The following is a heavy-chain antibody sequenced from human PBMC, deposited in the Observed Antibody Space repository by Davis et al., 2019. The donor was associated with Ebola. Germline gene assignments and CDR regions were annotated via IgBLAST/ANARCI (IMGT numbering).Heavy chain of an antibody. CDR1: GFTFSSYA. Sequence: GESLKISCAASGFTFSSYAMSWVRQAPGKGLEWVSAISGSGGSTYYADSVKGRFTISRDNSKNTLYLQMNSLRAEDTAVYYCAKEMATETGRNWFEPWGQGTLVTVSS. D-gene: IGHD5-24*01. CDR3: AKEMATETGRNWFEP. CDR2: ISGSGGST. V-gene: IGHV3-23*01. J-gene: IGHJ5*02.